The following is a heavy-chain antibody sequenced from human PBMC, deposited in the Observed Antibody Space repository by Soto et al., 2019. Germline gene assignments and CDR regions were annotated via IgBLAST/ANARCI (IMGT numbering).Heavy chain of an antibody. CDR1: GGTFSSYA. Sequence: SVKVSCKASGGTFSSYAISWVRQAPGQGLEWMGGIIPIFGTANYAQKFQGRVTITAVESTSTAYMELSSLRSEDTAVYYCARRVVPAAMSWFDPWGQGTLVTVSS. D-gene: IGHD2-2*01. CDR2: IIPIFGTA. V-gene: IGHV1-69*13. J-gene: IGHJ5*02. CDR3: ARRVVPAAMSWFDP.